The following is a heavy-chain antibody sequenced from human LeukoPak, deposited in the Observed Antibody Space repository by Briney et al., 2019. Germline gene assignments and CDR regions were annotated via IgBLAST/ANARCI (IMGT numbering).Heavy chain of an antibody. V-gene: IGHV3-48*03. CDR3: ARGRVEWELGLFFDY. Sequence: GGSLRLSCAASGFTFSSYEMNWVRQAPGKGLEWVSYISVIGYNIYYADSVKGRFTISRDNAKNSLYLQMNSLRAEDTALYHCARGRVEWELGLFFDYWGQGTLVTVSS. D-gene: IGHD1-26*01. CDR2: ISVIGYNI. J-gene: IGHJ4*02. CDR1: GFTFSSYE.